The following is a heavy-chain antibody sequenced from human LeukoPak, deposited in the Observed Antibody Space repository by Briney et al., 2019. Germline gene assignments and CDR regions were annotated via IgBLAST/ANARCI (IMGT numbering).Heavy chain of an antibody. CDR1: GGSFSGFH. CDR2: INHSRST. V-gene: IGHV4-34*01. Sequence: PSETLSLTCAVYGGSFSGFHWSWIRQPPGKGLEWIGEINHSRSTNYNPSLKSRFTISVDTSKNQFSLKLSSVTAADTAVYYCARILYGSGSYPYYFDYWGQGTLVTVSS. D-gene: IGHD3-10*01. J-gene: IGHJ4*02. CDR3: ARILYGSGSYPYYFDY.